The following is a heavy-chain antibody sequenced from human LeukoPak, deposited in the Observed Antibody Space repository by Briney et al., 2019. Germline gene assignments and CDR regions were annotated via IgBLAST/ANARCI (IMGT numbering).Heavy chain of an antibody. CDR3: ARAGGRDGYNYEY. V-gene: IGHV3-74*01. D-gene: IGHD5-24*01. J-gene: IGHJ4*02. Sequence: DSVKGRFTISRDNAKNTLYLQMNSLRAEDTAVYYCARAGGRDGYNYEYWGQGTLVTVSS.